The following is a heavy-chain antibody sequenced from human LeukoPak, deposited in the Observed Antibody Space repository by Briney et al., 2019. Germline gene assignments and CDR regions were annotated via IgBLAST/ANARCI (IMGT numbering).Heavy chain of an antibody. CDR3: ARPTGDFDY. CDR1: GGSFSGYY. V-gene: IGHV4-34*01. CDR2: INHSGST. Sequence: PSETLSLTCAAYGGSFSGYYWSWIRQPPGKGLEWIGEINHSGSTNYNPSLKSRVTISVDTSKNQFSLKLSSVTAADTAVYYCARPTGDFDYWGQGTLVTVSS. D-gene: IGHD3-10*01. J-gene: IGHJ4*02.